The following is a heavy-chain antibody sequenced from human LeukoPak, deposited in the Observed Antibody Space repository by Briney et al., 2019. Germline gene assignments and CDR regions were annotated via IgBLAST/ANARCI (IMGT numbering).Heavy chain of an antibody. J-gene: IGHJ4*02. Sequence: SETLSLTCTVSGGSISGSSYYWGWIRQPPGTGLEWIGEINHSGSTNYNPSLKSRVTISVDTSKNQFSLKLSSVTAADTAVYYCASRLLRYPDYWGRGALVTVSS. CDR2: INHSGST. V-gene: IGHV4-39*07. CDR1: GGSISGSSYY. CDR3: ASRLLRYPDY. D-gene: IGHD3-22*01.